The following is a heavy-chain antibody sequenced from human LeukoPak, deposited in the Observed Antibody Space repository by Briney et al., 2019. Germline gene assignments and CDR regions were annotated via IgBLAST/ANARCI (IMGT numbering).Heavy chain of an antibody. D-gene: IGHD1-7*01. J-gene: IGHJ4*02. CDR3: ARGGGLTGTTSH. CDR1: GGSISSGSYS. Sequence: PSQTLSLTCTVSGGSISSGSYSWSWIRQPAGKGLEWIGRIYTSGSTNYNPSLKSRVTISVDTSKNQFSLKLSSVTAADTAVYYCARGGGLTGTTSHWGQGTLVTVSS. V-gene: IGHV4-61*02. CDR2: IYTSGST.